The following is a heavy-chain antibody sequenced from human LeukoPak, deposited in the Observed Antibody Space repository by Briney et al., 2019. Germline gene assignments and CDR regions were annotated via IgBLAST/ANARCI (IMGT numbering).Heavy chain of an antibody. V-gene: IGHV1-46*03. J-gene: IGHJ4*02. CDR2: INPSGGST. Sequence: ASVKVSCKASGYTFSSYYMHWVRQAPGQGLEWMGIINPSGGSTSYAQKFQGRVTMTRDTSTSTVYMELSSLRSEDTAVYYCARASDSSGYYAPQHYFDYWGQGTLVTVSS. D-gene: IGHD3-22*01. CDR1: GYTFSSYY. CDR3: ARASDSSGYYAPQHYFDY.